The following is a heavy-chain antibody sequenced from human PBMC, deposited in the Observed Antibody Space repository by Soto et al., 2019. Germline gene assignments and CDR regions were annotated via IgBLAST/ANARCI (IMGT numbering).Heavy chain of an antibody. CDR3: AIWWYQLPPLRCLEWLSPPQRGMDV. J-gene: IGHJ6*01. D-gene: IGHD3-3*01. V-gene: IGHV3-23*01. CDR2: ISGSGGST. Sequence: GGSLRLSCAASGFSFSSYAMSWVRQAPGKGLEWVSAISGSGGSTYYADSVRGRFTISRDNSKNTLYLQMNSLRAEDTAVYYCAIWWYQLPPLRCLEWLSPPQRGMDVWGQGSTVTVSS. CDR1: GFSFSSYA.